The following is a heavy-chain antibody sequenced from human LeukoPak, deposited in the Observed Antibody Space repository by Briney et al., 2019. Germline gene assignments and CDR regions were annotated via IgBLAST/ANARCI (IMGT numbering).Heavy chain of an antibody. V-gene: IGHV3-21*01. Sequence: GGSLRLSCAASGFTFSSYSMNWVRQAPGKGLEWVSSISSSSSYIYYAESVKGRFTISRDNAKHSLYLHMNSLRAEDTAVYYCARGHYYGMDVWGKGTTVTISS. J-gene: IGHJ6*04. CDR1: GFTFSSYS. CDR3: ARGHYYGMDV. CDR2: ISSSSSYI.